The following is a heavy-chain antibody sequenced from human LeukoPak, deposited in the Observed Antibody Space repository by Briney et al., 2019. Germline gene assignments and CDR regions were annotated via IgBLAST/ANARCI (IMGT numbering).Heavy chain of an antibody. J-gene: IGHJ4*02. D-gene: IGHD4-17*01. CDR2: IWYDGSNK. Sequence: AGSLRLSCAASGFTFSSYGMHWVRQAPGKGLEWVAVIWYDGSNKYYADSVKGRFTISRDNSKNTLYLQMNSLRAEDTAVYYCAKDGDYGDYPLGYWGQGTLVTVSS. CDR3: AKDGDYGDYPLGY. V-gene: IGHV3-33*06. CDR1: GFTFSSYG.